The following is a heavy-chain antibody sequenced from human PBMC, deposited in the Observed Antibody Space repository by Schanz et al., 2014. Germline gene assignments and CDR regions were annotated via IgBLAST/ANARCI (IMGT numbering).Heavy chain of an antibody. D-gene: IGHD3-10*01. V-gene: IGHV3-30*02. J-gene: IGHJ4*02. Sequence: QVHLVESGGGVVQPGGSLRLSCAASGFIFRTYGMHWVRQAPGKGLEWVAFIHYDGTYKYYADSVKGRFTISRDNSENTLYLQMISLRAEDTAVYSCAKLDGCAYGSMGQEYFDYWGQGTLVAVSS. CDR2: IHYDGTYK. CDR1: GFIFRTYG. CDR3: AKLDGCAYGSMGQEYFDY.